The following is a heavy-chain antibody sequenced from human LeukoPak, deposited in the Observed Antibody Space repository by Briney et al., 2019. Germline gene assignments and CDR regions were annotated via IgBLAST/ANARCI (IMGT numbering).Heavy chain of an antibody. V-gene: IGHV1-2*02. Sequence: ASMKVSCKASGYTFTVYYMHWVRQAPGQGLEWMGWINPNGGGAHYAQKFQGRVSMTRDTSISTIYMELSRLTSDDTAVYYCARQASGGWYYDYWGQGTPVTVSS. J-gene: IGHJ4*02. CDR2: INPNGGGA. CDR3: ARQASGGWYYDY. D-gene: IGHD6-19*01. CDR1: GYTFTVYY.